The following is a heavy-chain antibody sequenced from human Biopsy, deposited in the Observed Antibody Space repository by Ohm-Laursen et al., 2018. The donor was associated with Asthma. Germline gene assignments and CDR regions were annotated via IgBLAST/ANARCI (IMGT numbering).Heavy chain of an antibody. J-gene: IGHJ4*02. D-gene: IGHD7-27*01. V-gene: IGHV4-39*01. CDR2: ISYTGSA. CDR3: ARHWDWGSFFDY. Sequence: SETLSLTCTVSGGSMSSSSYYWGWIRQPPGKGLEWMGSISYTGSAYHNPSLKSRVTISVDTPKNHFSLKLRSVTAADTAVYYCARHWDWGSFFDYWGQGTPVTVSS. CDR1: GGSMSSSSYY.